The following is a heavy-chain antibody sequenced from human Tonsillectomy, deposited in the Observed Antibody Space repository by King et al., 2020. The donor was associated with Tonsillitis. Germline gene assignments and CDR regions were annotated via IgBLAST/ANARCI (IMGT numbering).Heavy chain of an antibody. CDR1: GGSIRSHY. J-gene: IGHJ4*02. CDR2: TYSSGST. CDR3: ARLLPEYSRSAGCFDY. D-gene: IGHD6-6*01. V-gene: IGHV4-59*08. Sequence: QLQESGPGLAKPSETLSLTCTVSGGSIRSHYWSWIRQPPGKGLEWIGYTYSSGSTNYNPSLKSRVTISVDTAKNQFSLKLSSVTAADTAVYYCARLLPEYSRSAGCFDYWGQGTLVTVSS.